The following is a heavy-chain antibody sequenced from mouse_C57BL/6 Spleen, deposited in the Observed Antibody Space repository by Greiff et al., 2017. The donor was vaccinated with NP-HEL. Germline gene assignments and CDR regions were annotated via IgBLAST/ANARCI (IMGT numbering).Heavy chain of an antibody. Sequence: QVQLQQPGAELVKPGASVKLSCKASGYTFTSYWMHWVKQRPGRGLEWIGRIEPNSGGTKYNEKFKSKATLTVDKPSSTAYMQLSSLTSEDSAVYYCASDGYYSFAYWGQGTLVTVSA. J-gene: IGHJ3*01. CDR3: ASDGYYSFAY. CDR2: IEPNSGGT. D-gene: IGHD2-3*01. V-gene: IGHV1-72*01. CDR1: GYTFTSYW.